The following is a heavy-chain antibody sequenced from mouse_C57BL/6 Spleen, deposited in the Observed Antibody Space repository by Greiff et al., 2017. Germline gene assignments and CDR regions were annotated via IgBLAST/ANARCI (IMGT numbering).Heavy chain of an antibody. CDR1: GYTFTDYY. CDR2: LNPNNGGT. V-gene: IGHV1-26*01. Sequence: EVQLQQSGPELVKPGASVKISCKASGYTFTDYYMNWVKQSHGKSLEWIGDLNPNNGGTSYNQKFKGKATLTVDKSSSTAYLGLRSLTSEDSEVYYCARRYYGSSYYFDYWGQGTTLTVSS. J-gene: IGHJ2*01. D-gene: IGHD1-1*01. CDR3: ARRYYGSSYYFDY.